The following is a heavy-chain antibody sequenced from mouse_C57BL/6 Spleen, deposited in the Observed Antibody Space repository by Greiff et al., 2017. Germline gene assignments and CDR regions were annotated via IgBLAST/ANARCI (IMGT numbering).Heavy chain of an antibody. Sequence: VQLQQPGAELVMPGASVKLSCKASGYTFTSYWMHWVKQRPGQGLEWIGEIDPSDSYTNYNQKFKGKSTLTVDKSSSTAYMQLSSLTSEDSAVYYCARRADFPYAMDYWGQGTLVTVSS. D-gene: IGHD3-1*01. J-gene: IGHJ4*01. CDR3: ARRADFPYAMDY. V-gene: IGHV1-69*01. CDR1: GYTFTSYW. CDR2: IDPSDSYT.